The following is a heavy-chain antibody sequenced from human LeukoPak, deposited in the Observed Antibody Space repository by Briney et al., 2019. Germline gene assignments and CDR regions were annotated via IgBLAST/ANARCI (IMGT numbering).Heavy chain of an antibody. CDR3: AKDPISGDWLRAFDI. D-gene: IGHD3-10*01. CDR1: GFIFSSYW. CDR2: IRYDGSNK. Sequence: GGSLRLSCAASGFIFSSYWMSWVRQAPGKGLEWVAFIRYDGSNKYYADSVKGRFTISRDNSKNTLYLQMNSLRAEDTAVYYCAKDPISGDWLRAFDIWGQGTMVTVSS. J-gene: IGHJ3*02. V-gene: IGHV3-30*02.